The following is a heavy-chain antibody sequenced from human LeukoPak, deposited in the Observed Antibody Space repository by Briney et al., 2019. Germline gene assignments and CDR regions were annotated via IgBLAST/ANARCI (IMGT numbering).Heavy chain of an antibody. CDR2: IPNDRRNN. CDR3: ARDWTRLFDTRPNWFDP. J-gene: IGHJ5*02. V-gene: IGHV3-30*03. Sequence: GRSLRLSCAASGFTFSSYGMHWVRQAPGKGLEWVAVIPNDRRNNYYADSVKGRFTISRDNSKNTLYLQMNSLRAEDTAVYYCARDWTRLFDTRPNWFDPWGQGTLVTVSS. D-gene: IGHD2-21*01. CDR1: GFTFSSYG.